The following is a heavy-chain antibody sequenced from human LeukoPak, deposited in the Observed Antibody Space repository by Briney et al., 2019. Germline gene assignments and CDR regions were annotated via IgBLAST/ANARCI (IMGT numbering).Heavy chain of an antibody. CDR3: ARDGVVPAAILAFDI. J-gene: IGHJ3*02. V-gene: IGHV1-18*01. D-gene: IGHD2-2*02. Sequence: ASXXVSCKASGYTFTSYGISWVRQAPGQGLEWMGWISAYNGNKNYVQKLQGRGTMTTDTSKSKEYMEMRSLREKERAVYYCARDGVVPAAILAFDIWGQGTMVTVSS. CDR1: GYTFTSYG. CDR2: ISAYNGNK.